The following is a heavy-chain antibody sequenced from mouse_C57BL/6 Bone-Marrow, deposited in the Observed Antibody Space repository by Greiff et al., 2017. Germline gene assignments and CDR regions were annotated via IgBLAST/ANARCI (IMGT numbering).Heavy chain of an antibody. CDR2: ISYDGSN. CDR3: ARDRWYGAY. CDR1: GYSITSGYY. V-gene: IGHV3-6*01. Sequence: EVKLMESGPGLVKPSQSLSLTCSVTGYSITSGYYWNWIRQFPGNKLEWMGYISYDGSNNYNPSLKNRTSITRDTSKNQFFLKLNSVTTEDTATYYCARDRWYGAYWGQGTLVTVSA. J-gene: IGHJ3*01. D-gene: IGHD2-1*01.